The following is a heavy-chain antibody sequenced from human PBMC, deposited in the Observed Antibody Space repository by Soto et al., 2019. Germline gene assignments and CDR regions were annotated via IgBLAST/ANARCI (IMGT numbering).Heavy chain of an antibody. V-gene: IGHV4-59*01. J-gene: IGHJ4*02. CDR2: IYYSGST. Sequence: QVQLQESGPGLVKPSETLSLTCTVSGGSISSYYWSWIRQPPGKGLEWIGYIYYSGSTNYNPSLTSRVTISVATSKNQFSLKLSSVTAADTAVYYCARAWQYSSGFFDYWGQGTLVTVSS. CDR3: ARAWQYSSGFFDY. CDR1: GGSISSYY. D-gene: IGHD6-19*01.